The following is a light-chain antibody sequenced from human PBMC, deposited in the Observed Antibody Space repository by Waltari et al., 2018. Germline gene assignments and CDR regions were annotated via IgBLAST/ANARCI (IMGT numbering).Light chain of an antibody. CDR3: QQRSISCT. V-gene: IGKV3-11*01. CDR1: KSVGNY. J-gene: IGKJ2*02. CDR2: DAS. Sequence: ILLTQSPDTLTLSPGERATLSCWASKSVGNYLAWYQQKPGQSPRLLIYDASKRATGIPARFSGSGSGTDFTLTISSLEPEDFAVYYCQQRSISCTFGLGTRLEI.